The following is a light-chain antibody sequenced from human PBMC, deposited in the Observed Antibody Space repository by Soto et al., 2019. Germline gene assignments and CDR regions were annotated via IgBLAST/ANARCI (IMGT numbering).Light chain of an antibody. CDR3: QHYNSYSEA. CDR1: QTISSW. J-gene: IGKJ1*01. Sequence: DIQMTPSPSALSGSIGDRGTITCRASQTISSWLAWYQQKPGKAPKLLIYKASTLQSGVPSRFSGSGSGTEFTLTISSLQPEDFATYYCQHYNSYSEAFGQGTKVDIK. CDR2: KAS. V-gene: IGKV1-5*03.